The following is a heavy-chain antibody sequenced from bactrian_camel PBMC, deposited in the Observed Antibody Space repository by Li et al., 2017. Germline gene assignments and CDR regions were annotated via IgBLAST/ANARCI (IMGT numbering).Heavy chain of an antibody. CDR3: AASRAPAIYSQSRCADNPPSEYIV. D-gene: IGHD1*01. CDR2: FGNGGSI. V-gene: IGHV3S53*01. CDR1: GYTSNYYC. J-gene: IGHJ4*01. Sequence: QLVESGGGSVQAGQSLRLSCAVSGYTSNYYCMAWFRQGPGKRREGVATFGNGGSIDYANSVKGRFTLSQDHAKNTLYLQMNNLKPEDGAMYYCAASRAPAIYSQSRCADNPPSEYIVWGEGTQVTVS.